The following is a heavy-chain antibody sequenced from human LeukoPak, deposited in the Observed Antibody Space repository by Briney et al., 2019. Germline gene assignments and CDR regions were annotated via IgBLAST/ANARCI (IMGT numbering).Heavy chain of an antibody. V-gene: IGHV3-66*01. J-gene: IGHJ4*02. CDR1: GFTVSSNY. D-gene: IGHD3-10*01. CDR3: ARDYYGSGSYRTFDY. Sequence: GGSLRLSCAASGFTVSSNYMSWVRQAPGKGLEWVSVIYSGGSTYYADSVKGRFTISRDNAKNSLYLQMNSLRAEDTAVYYCARDYYGSGSYRTFDYWGQGTLVTVSS. CDR2: IYSGGST.